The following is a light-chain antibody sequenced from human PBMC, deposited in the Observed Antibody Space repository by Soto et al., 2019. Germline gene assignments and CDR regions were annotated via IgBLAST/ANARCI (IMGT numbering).Light chain of an antibody. Sequence: EIVLTQSPGTLSLSPGERATLSCRASRSVSSGYLAWYQQKPGQAPRLLIYGVSNRATDIPDRFSGSGSGRDFTLTISRLEPDDSAVYYCQQYGSSPYNFAQGTRLEIK. CDR3: QQYGSSPYN. CDR1: RSVSSGY. J-gene: IGKJ2*01. V-gene: IGKV3-20*01. CDR2: GVS.